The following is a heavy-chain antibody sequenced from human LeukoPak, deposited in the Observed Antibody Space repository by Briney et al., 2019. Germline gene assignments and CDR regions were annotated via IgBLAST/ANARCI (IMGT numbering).Heavy chain of an antibody. Sequence: GGSLRLSCAASGFIFSSYVIHWVRQAPGKGLEWVANMNQDGSAKFYVDPVKGRFTVSRDNTENSVYLQMNSLRVDDTAIYYCARDPDHGAIDFWGQGTLVTVSS. D-gene: IGHD3-10*01. CDR2: MNQDGSAK. V-gene: IGHV3-7*01. J-gene: IGHJ4*02. CDR1: GFIFSSYV. CDR3: ARDPDHGAIDF.